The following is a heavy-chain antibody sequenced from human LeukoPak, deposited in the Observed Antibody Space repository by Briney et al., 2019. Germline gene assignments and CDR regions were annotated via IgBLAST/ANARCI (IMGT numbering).Heavy chain of an antibody. J-gene: IGHJ4*02. D-gene: IGHD3-10*01. CDR1: GITLSNYG. CDR3: AKRGVVIRVILVGFHKEAYYFDS. CDR2: LSGSGGGT. V-gene: IGHV3-23*01. Sequence: GGSLRLSCEVSGITLSNYGMSWVRQAPGKGLEWVAGLSGSGGGTNYADSVKGRFTISRDNAKNTLYLQMNSLRAEDTAVYFCAKRGVVIRVILVGFHKEAYYFDSWGQGALVTVSS.